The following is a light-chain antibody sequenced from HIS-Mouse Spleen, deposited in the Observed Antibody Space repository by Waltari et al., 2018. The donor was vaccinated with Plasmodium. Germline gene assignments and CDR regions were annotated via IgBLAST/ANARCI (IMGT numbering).Light chain of an antibody. CDR3: YSAADNNRV. V-gene: IGLV3-27*01. J-gene: IGLJ3*02. Sequence: SYELTQPSSVSVSPGHTARITCSGDVLAKKYARWFQQKPGQAPVLVIYKDSERPSGLPERFSGSSSGTTVTLTISGAQVEDEADYYCYSAADNNRVFGGGTKLTVL. CDR2: KDS. CDR1: VLAKKY.